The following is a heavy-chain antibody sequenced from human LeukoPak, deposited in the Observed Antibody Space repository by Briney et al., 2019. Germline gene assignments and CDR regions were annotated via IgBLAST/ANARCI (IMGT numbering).Heavy chain of an antibody. J-gene: IGHJ4*02. Sequence: PGGSLRLSCAASGFTLSNYAMSWVRQAPGKGLEWVSVISGSGGSTYHADSVKGRFTISRDNSNNTLYLQMNSLRAEDTAVYYRAKVCQFSHNSDYFDYWGQGTLVTVSS. CDR1: GFTLSNYA. CDR3: AKVCQFSHNSDYFDY. V-gene: IGHV3-23*01. CDR2: ISGSGGST.